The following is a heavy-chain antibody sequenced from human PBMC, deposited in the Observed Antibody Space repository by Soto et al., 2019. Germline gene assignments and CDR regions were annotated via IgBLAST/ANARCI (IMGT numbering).Heavy chain of an antibody. D-gene: IGHD1-26*01. J-gene: IGHJ4*02. CDR3: AKGRVPASEWYHILGH. CDR1: GFAFSTFG. V-gene: IGHV3-30*18. Sequence: SLRLSCAASGFAFSTFGMHWVRQAPGKGLEWVALVSDDGSKRYYADSVKGRFTISRDDSRSTLYLQMDSLRDDDTAVYYCAKGRVPASEWYHILGHWGQGTLVTVSS. CDR2: VSDDGSKR.